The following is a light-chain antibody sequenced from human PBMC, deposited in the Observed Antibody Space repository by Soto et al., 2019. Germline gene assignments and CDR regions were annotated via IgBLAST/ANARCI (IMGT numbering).Light chain of an antibody. J-gene: IGKJ1*01. CDR2: GAS. Sequence: EIVMTQSPATLSLSPGEIATLFFSASQSVSSSYLAWYQQKPGQAPRLLIYGASSRATGIPDRFSGSGSGTDFTLTISRLEPEDFAVYYCQQYGSSPRTFGQGTKVEIK. V-gene: IGKV3-20*01. CDR1: QSVSSSY. CDR3: QQYGSSPRT.